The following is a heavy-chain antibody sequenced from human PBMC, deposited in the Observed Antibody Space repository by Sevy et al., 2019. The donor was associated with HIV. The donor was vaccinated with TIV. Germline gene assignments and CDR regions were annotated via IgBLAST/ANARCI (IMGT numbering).Heavy chain of an antibody. CDR1: GGSISSYY. J-gene: IGHJ3*02. V-gene: IGHV4-59*01. CDR2: IYYSGST. CDR3: ARGTPNYYDSSGYSGQPDAFDI. D-gene: IGHD3-22*01. Sequence: SETLSLTCTVSGGSISSYYWSWIRQPPGKGLEWVGYIYYSGSTNYNPSLKSRVTISVDTSKNQFSLKLSSVTAADTAVYYCARGTPNYYDSSGYSGQPDAFDIWGQGTMVTVSS.